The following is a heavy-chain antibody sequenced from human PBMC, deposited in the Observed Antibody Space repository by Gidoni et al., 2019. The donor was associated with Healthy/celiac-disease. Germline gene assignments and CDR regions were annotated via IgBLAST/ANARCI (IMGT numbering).Heavy chain of an antibody. CDR3: AREMEGYSSSWYGWYFDY. V-gene: IGHV3-21*01. D-gene: IGHD6-13*01. CDR1: GLSFSSYS. CDR2: ISSSSSYI. J-gene: IGHJ4*02. Sequence: EVQLVESGGGLVKPGGSLRLSCAASGLSFSSYSMNWVRQAPGKGLEWVSSISSSSSYIYYADSVKGRFTISRDNAKNSLYLQMNSLRAEDTAVYYCAREMEGYSSSWYGWYFDYWGQGTLVTVSS.